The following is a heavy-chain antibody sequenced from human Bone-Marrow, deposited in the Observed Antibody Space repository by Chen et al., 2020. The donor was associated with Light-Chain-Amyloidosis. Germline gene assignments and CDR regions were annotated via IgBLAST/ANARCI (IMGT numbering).Heavy chain of an antibody. CDR3: AQGNYDSGGYYPLAY. J-gene: IGHJ4*02. Sequence: ESGGGLVQPGGSLRLSCAATGFTVSDHFMDWVRQAPGKGLEWVGRVRNKPNSYTTEYAASVRGRFSXXXXXXXXXLXXXXXXXXXXXXAVYYCAQGNYDSGGYYPLAYWGQGTLVTVSS. D-gene: IGHD3-22*01. V-gene: IGHV3-72*01. CDR2: VRNKPNSYTT. CDR1: GFTVSDHF.